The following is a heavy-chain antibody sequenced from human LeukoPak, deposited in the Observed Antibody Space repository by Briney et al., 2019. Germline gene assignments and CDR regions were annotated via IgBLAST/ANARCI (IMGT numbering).Heavy chain of an antibody. J-gene: IGHJ4*02. CDR1: GFTISSNY. Sequence: GGSLRLSCAASGFTISSNYMSWVRQAPGKGLEWVSVIYSGGSTYYADSVKGRFTISRDNSKNTLYLQMNSLRAEDTAVYYCARVCKPGSSGCPGDYWGQGTLVSVSS. D-gene: IGHD6-19*01. CDR3: ARVCKPGSSGCPGDY. CDR2: IYSGGST. V-gene: IGHV3-53*01.